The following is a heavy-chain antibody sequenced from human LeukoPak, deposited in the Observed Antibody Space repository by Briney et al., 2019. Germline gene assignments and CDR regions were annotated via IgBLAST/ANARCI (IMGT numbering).Heavy chain of an antibody. D-gene: IGHD4-17*01. CDR2: ISGSGGNT. V-gene: IGHV3-23*01. CDR1: GFTFSSYG. J-gene: IGHJ4*02. CDR3: AKDFQYDGGQN. Sequence: GGSLRLSCAASGFTFSSYGMRWVRQAPGKRPEWVSTISGSGGNTHYADSVKGRFTISRDNSKNTLYLQMNSLRVEDTAVYYCAKDFQYDGGQNWGQGTLVTVSS.